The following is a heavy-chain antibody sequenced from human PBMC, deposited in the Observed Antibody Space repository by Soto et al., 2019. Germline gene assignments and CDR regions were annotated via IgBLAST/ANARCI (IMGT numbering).Heavy chain of an antibody. CDR2: IYYSGTI. Sequence: SETLALTCTVSGGSISSGGHYWSWIRQHPGKGLEWIGYIYYSGTIYYNPSLKSRLTISVDTSKNQFSLKLSSVTAADTAVYYCARLKSASEYYFDYWGQGTLVTGSS. CDR1: GGSISSGGHY. V-gene: IGHV4-31*03. CDR3: ARLKSASEYYFDY. J-gene: IGHJ4*02.